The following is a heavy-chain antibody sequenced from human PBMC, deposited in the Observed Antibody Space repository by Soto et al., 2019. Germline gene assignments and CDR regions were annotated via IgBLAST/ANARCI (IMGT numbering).Heavy chain of an antibody. Sequence: EEQLVESGGGSVQPGGSLRLSCVASEFTFSTYCMSWVRQAPGKGLEWVSNIKGDGSEKKSVDSVKGRFTISRDNAKNSLYLQMTSQRVEDTAVYYCAGVRLYGNVTGCGAYAVDSWGQGTMVTVSS. J-gene: IGHJ3*02. CDR3: AGVRLYGNVTGCGAYAVDS. CDR1: EFTFSTYC. V-gene: IGHV3-7*01. D-gene: IGHD2-2*01. CDR2: IKGDGSEK.